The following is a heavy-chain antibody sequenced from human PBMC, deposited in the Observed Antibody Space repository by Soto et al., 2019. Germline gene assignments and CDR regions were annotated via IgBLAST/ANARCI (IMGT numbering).Heavy chain of an antibody. V-gene: IGHV3-23*01. CDR3: AKDPKFYYYYGMDV. CDR2: ISGSGGST. J-gene: IGHJ6*02. Sequence: AISGSGGSTYYADSVKGRFTISRDNSKNTLYLQMNSLRAEDTAVYYCAKDPKFYYYYGMDVWGQGTTVTVSS.